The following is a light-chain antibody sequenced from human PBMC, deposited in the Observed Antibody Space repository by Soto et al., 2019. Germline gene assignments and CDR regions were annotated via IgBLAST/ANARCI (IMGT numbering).Light chain of an antibody. CDR3: QHYNSYSEA. V-gene: IGKV1-5*03. Sequence: DIQMTQSPSTLSGSVGDRVTITCRASQTISSWLAWYQQKPGKAAKLLIYKASTLKSGVPSRFSGSGSGTEFTLTSSSLQPDDFATYYCQHYNSYSEAFGQGTKVEL. CDR2: KAS. J-gene: IGKJ1*01. CDR1: QTISSW.